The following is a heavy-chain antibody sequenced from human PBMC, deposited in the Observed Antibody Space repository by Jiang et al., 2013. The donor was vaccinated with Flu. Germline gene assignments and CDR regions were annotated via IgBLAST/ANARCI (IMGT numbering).Heavy chain of an antibody. D-gene: IGHD2-2*01. CDR3: ARLRLPYQLPNLYGMDV. V-gene: IGHV4-59*08. Sequence: SGGSISSYYWSWIRQPPGKGLEWIGYIYYSGSTNYNPSLKSRVTISVDTSKNQFSLKLSSVTAADTAVYYCARLRLPYQLPNLYGMDVWGQGTTVTVSS. CDR2: IYYSGST. CDR1: GGSISSYY. J-gene: IGHJ6*02.